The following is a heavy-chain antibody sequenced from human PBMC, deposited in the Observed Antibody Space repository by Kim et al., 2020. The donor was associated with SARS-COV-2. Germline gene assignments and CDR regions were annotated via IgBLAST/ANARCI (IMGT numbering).Heavy chain of an antibody. D-gene: IGHD5-18*01. CDR2: IYYSGST. V-gene: IGHV4-39*07. Sequence: SETLSLTCTVSGGSISSSSYYWGWIRQPPGKGLEWIGSIYYSGSTYYNPSLKSRVTISVDTSKNQFSLKLSSVTAADTAVYYCARDEKAFQVDTAMVHLDHDALDIWGQGTMVTVSS. CDR3: ARDEKAFQVDTAMVHLDHDALDI. CDR1: GGSISSSSYY. J-gene: IGHJ3*02.